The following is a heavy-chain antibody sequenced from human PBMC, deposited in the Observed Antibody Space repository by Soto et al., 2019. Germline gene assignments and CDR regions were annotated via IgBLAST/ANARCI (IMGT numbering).Heavy chain of an antibody. J-gene: IGHJ4*02. D-gene: IGHD6-6*01. Sequence: KQSQTLSLTCAISGDSVSSNSAAWNWIRQSPSRGLEWLGRTYYRSKWYNDYAVSVKSRITINPDTSKNQFSLQLNSVTPEDTAVYYCARDHGGDSSSSYYFDYWGQGTLVTVSS. V-gene: IGHV6-1*01. CDR1: GDSVSSNSAA. CDR2: TYYRSKWYN. CDR3: ARDHGGDSSSSYYFDY.